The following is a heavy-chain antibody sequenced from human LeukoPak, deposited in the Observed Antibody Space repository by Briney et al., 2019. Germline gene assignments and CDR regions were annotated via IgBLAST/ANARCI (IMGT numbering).Heavy chain of an antibody. J-gene: IGHJ4*02. CDR1: GFTFDDYG. Sequence: PGGSLRLSCAASGFTFDDYGMSWVRQAPGKGLEWVSGINWNGGSTGYADSVKGRSTISRDNAKNSLYLQMNSLRAEDTALYYCARDGGYCSGGSCYRYFDYWGQGTLVTVSS. V-gene: IGHV3-20*04. CDR3: ARDGGYCSGGSCYRYFDY. CDR2: INWNGGST. D-gene: IGHD2-15*01.